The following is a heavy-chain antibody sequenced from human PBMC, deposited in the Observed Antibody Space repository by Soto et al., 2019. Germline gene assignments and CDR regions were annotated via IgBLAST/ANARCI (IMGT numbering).Heavy chain of an antibody. CDR3: ARDGIGGTVFRGYLDY. J-gene: IGHJ4*02. D-gene: IGHD1-7*01. Sequence: GGSLRLSCAASGFTFSSYSMNWVRQAPGKGLEWVAVISYDGSNKYYADSVKGRFTISRDNSKNTLYLQMNSLRAEDTAVYYCARDGIGGTVFRGYLDYWGRGTVVTVSS. V-gene: IGHV3-30*03. CDR1: GFTFSSYS. CDR2: ISYDGSNK.